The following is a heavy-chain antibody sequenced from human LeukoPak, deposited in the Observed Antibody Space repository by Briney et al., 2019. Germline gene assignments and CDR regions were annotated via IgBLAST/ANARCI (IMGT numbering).Heavy chain of an antibody. CDR2: INPNSGGT. Sequence: GASVKVSCKASGYTFTGYYMHWVRQAPGQGLEWMGWINPNSGGTNYAQKFQGRVTMTRDTSISTAYMELSRLRSDDTAVYYCARARRGYCSGGSCYIDDYWGQGTLVTVSS. V-gene: IGHV1-2*02. CDR1: GYTFTGYY. CDR3: ARARRGYCSGGSCYIDDY. J-gene: IGHJ4*02. D-gene: IGHD2-15*01.